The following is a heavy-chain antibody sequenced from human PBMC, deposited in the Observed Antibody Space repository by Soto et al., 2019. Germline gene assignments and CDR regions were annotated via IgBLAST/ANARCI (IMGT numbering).Heavy chain of an antibody. Sequence: GGSLRLSCAASGFTFSSYDMHWVRQATGKGLEWVSAIGTAGDPYYPGSVKGRFTISRDNAKNSLYLQMNSLRAEDTAVYYCARDPSDYYDSSGYPYFDYWGQGTLVTVSS. J-gene: IGHJ4*02. D-gene: IGHD3-22*01. CDR3: ARDPSDYYDSSGYPYFDY. V-gene: IGHV3-13*05. CDR2: IGTAGDP. CDR1: GFTFSSYD.